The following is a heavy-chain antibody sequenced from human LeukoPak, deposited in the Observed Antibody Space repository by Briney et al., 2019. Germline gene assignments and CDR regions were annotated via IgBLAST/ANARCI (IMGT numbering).Heavy chain of an antibody. D-gene: IGHD3-9*01. CDR2: IWYDGSNK. V-gene: IGHV3-33*01. CDR3: ARDQLRYFDWLSSLDY. J-gene: IGHJ4*02. Sequence: GGSLRLSCAASGFTFSSYGMHWVRQAPGKGLEWVAVIWYDGSNKYYADSVKGRFTTSRDNSKNTLYLQMNSLRAEDTAVYYCARDQLRYFDWLSSLDYWGQGTLVTVSS. CDR1: GFTFSSYG.